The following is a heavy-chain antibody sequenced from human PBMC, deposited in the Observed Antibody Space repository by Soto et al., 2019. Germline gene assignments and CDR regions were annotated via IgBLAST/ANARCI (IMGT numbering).Heavy chain of an antibody. Sequence: QITLNESGPTVVRPTETLTLTCRFSGFSLTTSGVGVSWIRQSPGKAPEWLALISWDDDKRYSATLKSTLTITKDTSKNQVVLTVSDLDPTDTATYYCAHRVLRTVFGLVTTTAIYFDFWGQGTPVAVSS. V-gene: IGHV2-5*02. J-gene: IGHJ5*01. D-gene: IGHD3-3*01. CDR1: GFSLTTSGVG. CDR3: AHRVLRTVFGLVTTTAIYFDF. CDR2: ISWDDDK.